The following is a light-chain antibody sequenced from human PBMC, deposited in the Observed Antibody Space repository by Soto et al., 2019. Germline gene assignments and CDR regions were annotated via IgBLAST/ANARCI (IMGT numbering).Light chain of an antibody. CDR1: QAIRSA. V-gene: IGKV1-6*01. J-gene: IGKJ1*01. CDR3: LLDFGYFWA. CDR2: AAS. Sequence: AFQLTQSPSSLSASVGDRVTITCRASQAIRSALGWYQQKPGKVPKLLIYAASTLQSGVPSRFSGSGFGTDFTLTISRLQPEDFATYYCLLDFGYFWAFGQGTKVDIK.